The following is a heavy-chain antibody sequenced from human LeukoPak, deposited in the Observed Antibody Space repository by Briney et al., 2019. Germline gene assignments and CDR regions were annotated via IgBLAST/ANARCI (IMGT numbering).Heavy chain of an antibody. CDR3: ARDRGPIAVAGRYFDY. Sequence: ASVKVSCKASGGTFSSYAISWVRQAPGQGLEWMGGIIPIFGTANYVQKFQGRVTITADESTSTAYMELSSLRSEDTAVYYCARDRGPIAVAGRYFDYWGQGTLVTVSS. J-gene: IGHJ4*02. D-gene: IGHD6-19*01. CDR1: GGTFSSYA. CDR2: IIPIFGTA. V-gene: IGHV1-69*01.